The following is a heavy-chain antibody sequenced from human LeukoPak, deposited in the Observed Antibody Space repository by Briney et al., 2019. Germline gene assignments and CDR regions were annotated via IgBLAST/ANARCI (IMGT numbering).Heavy chain of an antibody. CDR3: ARDAPYYDSSGYSRPLRYFDY. CDR1: GGSFSGYY. D-gene: IGHD3-22*01. CDR2: INHSGST. J-gene: IGHJ4*02. Sequence: YPSETLSLTCAVYGGSFSGYYWSWIRQPPGKGLEWIGEINHSGSTNYNPSLKSRVTISVDTSKNQLSLKLSSVTAADTAVYYCARDAPYYDSSGYSRPLRYFDYWGQGTLVTVSS. V-gene: IGHV4-34*01.